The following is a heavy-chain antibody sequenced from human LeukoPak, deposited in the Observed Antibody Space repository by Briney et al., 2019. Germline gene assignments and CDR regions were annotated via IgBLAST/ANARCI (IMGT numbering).Heavy chain of an antibody. J-gene: IGHJ4*02. V-gene: IGHV3-49*04. CDR1: GFTFGDYA. CDR3: TRDWDKGLTYYYDSGSYFY. D-gene: IGHD3-10*01. CDR2: IRSKAYGWTT. Sequence: GGSLRLSCTASGFTFGDYAMSWVRQAPGKGLEGVGFIRSKAYGWTTEYAASVKGRFTISRDDYKSIAYLQMNSLKTEDTAVYYCTRDWDKGLTYYYDSGSYFYWGQGTLVTVSS.